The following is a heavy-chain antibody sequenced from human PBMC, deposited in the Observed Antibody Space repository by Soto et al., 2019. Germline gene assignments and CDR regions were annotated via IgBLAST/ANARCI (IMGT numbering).Heavy chain of an antibody. D-gene: IGHD3-3*01. CDR3: ARRGIYDFWSGNYYYYMDV. CDR1: GYTFTSYG. CDR2: ISGYNGNT. V-gene: IGHV1-18*01. Sequence: ASVKVSCKASGYTFTSYGITWVRQAPGQGLEWMGWISGYNGNTNYAQKFQGRVTMTTDTSTSTAHMELRSLRSDDTAVYYCARRGIYDFWSGNYYYYMDVWGIGTTVTVSS. J-gene: IGHJ6*03.